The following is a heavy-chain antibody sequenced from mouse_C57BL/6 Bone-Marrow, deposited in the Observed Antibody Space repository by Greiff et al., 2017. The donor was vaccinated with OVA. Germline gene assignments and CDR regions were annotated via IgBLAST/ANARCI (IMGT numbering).Heavy chain of an antibody. V-gene: IGHV5-6*01. J-gene: IGHJ2*01. CDR3: ARHGYDDDY. Sequence: EVMLVESGGDLVKPGGSLKLSCAASGFTFSSYGMSWVRQTPDKRLEWVATISSGGSYTYYPDSVKGRFTISRDNAKNTLYLQMSSLKSEDTAMYYCARHGYDDDYWGQGTTLTVSS. D-gene: IGHD2-2*01. CDR1: GFTFSSYG. CDR2: ISSGGSYT.